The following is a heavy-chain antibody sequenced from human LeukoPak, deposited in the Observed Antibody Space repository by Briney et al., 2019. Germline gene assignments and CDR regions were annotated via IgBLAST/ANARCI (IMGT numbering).Heavy chain of an antibody. CDR2: MYDSGST. CDR1: GGSISSYY. D-gene: IGHD1-26*01. Sequence: SETLSLTCTLSGGSISSYYWSWIRQPPGKGLELIGYMYDSGSTNYSPSLKSRVTISVDTSKNQFSLKLSSVTAADTAVYYCARHGGSYTFDYWGQGALVTVSS. V-gene: IGHV4-59*01. CDR3: ARHGGSYTFDY. J-gene: IGHJ4*02.